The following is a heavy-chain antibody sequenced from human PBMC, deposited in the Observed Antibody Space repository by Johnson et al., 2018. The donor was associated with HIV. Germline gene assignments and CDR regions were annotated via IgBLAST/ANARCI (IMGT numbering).Heavy chain of an antibody. D-gene: IGHD6-13*01. J-gene: IGHJ3*02. CDR2: IYSVGST. CDR3: AREAPGYSSSWYGEDAFDI. V-gene: IGHV3-66*02. Sequence: VQLVESGGGLVQPGESLRLSCAASGFTVSNNYMHWVRQAPGTGLEWVSVIYSVGSTYYADSVKGRFTISRDNSKNTLYLQMNSLRAEDTAVYYCAREAPGYSSSWYGEDAFDIWGQGTMVTVSS. CDR1: GFTVSNNY.